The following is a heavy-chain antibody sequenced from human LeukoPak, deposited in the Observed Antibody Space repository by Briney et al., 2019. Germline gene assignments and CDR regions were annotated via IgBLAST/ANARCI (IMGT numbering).Heavy chain of an antibody. CDR3: ARGYSYGYGDDDC. Sequence: GGSLRLSCAASGFTFSSYSMNWVRQAPGKGLEWVSSISSSSSYIYYADSVKGRFTISRDNAKNSLYLQMNSLRAEDTAVYYCARGYSYGYGDDDCWGQGTLVTVSS. CDR2: ISSSSSYI. V-gene: IGHV3-21*01. J-gene: IGHJ4*02. CDR1: GFTFSSYS. D-gene: IGHD5-18*01.